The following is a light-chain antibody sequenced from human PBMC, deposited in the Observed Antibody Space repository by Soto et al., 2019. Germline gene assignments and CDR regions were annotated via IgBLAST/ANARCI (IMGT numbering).Light chain of an antibody. Sequence: EIVLSQSPGTLSLSPGERATLSCMASQSVSSSFLAWYQQKPGQAPRLLIYGASSRATGIPDRFSGSGSGTDFTLTISRLEPEDFAAYYCQQYGNSPPTFGQGTKVDIK. CDR2: GAS. CDR3: QQYGNSPPT. V-gene: IGKV3-20*01. CDR1: QSVSSSF. J-gene: IGKJ1*01.